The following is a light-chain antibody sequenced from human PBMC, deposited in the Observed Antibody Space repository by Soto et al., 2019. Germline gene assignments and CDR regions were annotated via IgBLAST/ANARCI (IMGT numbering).Light chain of an antibody. CDR2: DAS. CDR1: QSVSSY. J-gene: IGKJ1*01. V-gene: IGKV3-11*01. CDR3: LQRSGWPWT. Sequence: EIVLTQSPATLSLSPGERATLSCRASQSVSSYLAWYQQKPGQAPRLLIYDASNRATDIPARFSGSGSGTDFTLTISSLEPEDFAVYYCLQRSGWPWTFGLGTKVEIK.